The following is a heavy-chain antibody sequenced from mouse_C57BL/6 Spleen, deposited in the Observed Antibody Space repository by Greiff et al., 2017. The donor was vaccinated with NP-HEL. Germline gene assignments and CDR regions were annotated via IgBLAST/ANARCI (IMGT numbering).Heavy chain of an antibody. CDR3: ARSRGGYYFDY. V-gene: IGHV7-3*01. D-gene: IGHD1-1*02. J-gene: IGHJ2*01. CDR1: GFTFTDYY. Sequence: EVQRVESGGGLVQPGGSLSLSCAASGFTFTDYYMSWVRQPPGKALEWLGFIRNKANGYTTEYSASVKGRFTISRDNSQSILYLQMNALRAEDSATYYCARSRGGYYFDYWGQGTTLTVSS. CDR2: IRNKANGYTT.